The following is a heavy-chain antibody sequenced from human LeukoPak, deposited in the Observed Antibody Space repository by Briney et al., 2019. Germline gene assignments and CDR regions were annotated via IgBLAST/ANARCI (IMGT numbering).Heavy chain of an antibody. CDR3: ARGGVWKSPFDAFDI. V-gene: IGHV4-34*01. CDR1: GGSFSGYY. Sequence: SETLSLTCAVYGGSFSGYYWSWMRQPPGKGLEWIGEINHSGSTNYNPSLKSRVTISVDTSKNQFSLKLSSVTAADTAVYYCARGGVWKSPFDAFDIWGQGTMVTVSS. J-gene: IGHJ3*02. D-gene: IGHD3-16*01. CDR2: INHSGST.